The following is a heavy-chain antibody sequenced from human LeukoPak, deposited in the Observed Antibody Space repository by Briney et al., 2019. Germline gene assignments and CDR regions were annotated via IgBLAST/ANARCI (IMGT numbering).Heavy chain of an antibody. Sequence: SETLSLTCTVSGGSISSYYWSWIRQPPGKGLEWIGYIYYSGSTNYNPSLKSRVTISVDTSKNQFSLKLSSVTAADTAVYYCVRQYGSGSDFDYWGQGTLVTVSS. CDR1: GGSISSYY. J-gene: IGHJ4*02. D-gene: IGHD3-10*01. CDR2: IYYSGST. V-gene: IGHV4-59*08. CDR3: VRQYGSGSDFDY.